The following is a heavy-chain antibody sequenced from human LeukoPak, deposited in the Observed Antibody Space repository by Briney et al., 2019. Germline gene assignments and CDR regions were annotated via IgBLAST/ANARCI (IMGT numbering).Heavy chain of an antibody. CDR2: INPNSGGT. V-gene: IGHV1-2*02. Sequence: GASVKVSCKASGYTFTGYYMHWVRQAPGQGLEWMGWINPNSGGTNYAQKFQGRVTMTRDTSISTAYMELSGLRSDDTAVYYCAREIVVVVAAGDAFDIWGQGTMVTVSS. CDR1: GYTFTGYY. J-gene: IGHJ3*02. CDR3: AREIVVVVAAGDAFDI. D-gene: IGHD2-15*01.